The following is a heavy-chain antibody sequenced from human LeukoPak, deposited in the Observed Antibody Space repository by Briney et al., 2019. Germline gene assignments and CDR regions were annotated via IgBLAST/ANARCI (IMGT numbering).Heavy chain of an antibody. J-gene: IGHJ4*02. CDR1: GGSISSSSYY. Sequence: SETLSLTCTVSGGSISSSSYYWGWIRQPPGKELEWIGSIYYSGSTYYNPSLKSRVTISVDTSKNQFSLKLSSVTAADTAVYYCARFIAAATYYFDYWGQGTLVTVSS. V-gene: IGHV4-39*01. D-gene: IGHD6-13*01. CDR3: ARFIAAATYYFDY. CDR2: IYYSGST.